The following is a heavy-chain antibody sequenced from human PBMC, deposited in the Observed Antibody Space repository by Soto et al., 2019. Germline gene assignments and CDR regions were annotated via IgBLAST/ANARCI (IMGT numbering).Heavy chain of an antibody. Sequence: QVQLVQSGAEVKKPGASVKVSCKASGYTFTSYGISWVRQAPGQGLEWMGWISAYNGNTNYAQKHQGRVTMTTDTSTSTGYMELRSLRAGATAVYDWARASWSSYWFAPWGQGTLVTVSS. V-gene: IGHV1-18*01. CDR1: GYTFTSYG. CDR3: ARASWSSYWFAP. CDR2: ISAYNGNT. J-gene: IGHJ5*02. D-gene: IGHD1-26*01.